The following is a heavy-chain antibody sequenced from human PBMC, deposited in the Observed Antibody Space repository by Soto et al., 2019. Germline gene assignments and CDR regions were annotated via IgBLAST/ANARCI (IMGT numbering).Heavy chain of an antibody. CDR1: GGSINSYY. D-gene: IGHD1-20*01. CDR2: IYYSGNT. J-gene: IGHJ4*02. Sequence: ETLSLTCTVSGGSINSYYWSWIRQPPGKGLEWIGYIYYSGNTNYNPSLKSRVTISVDTSKNQLSLKLSSVTTADTAVYYCARITGTSGYFDYWGQGTLVTVSS. CDR3: ARITGTSGYFDY. V-gene: IGHV4-59*01.